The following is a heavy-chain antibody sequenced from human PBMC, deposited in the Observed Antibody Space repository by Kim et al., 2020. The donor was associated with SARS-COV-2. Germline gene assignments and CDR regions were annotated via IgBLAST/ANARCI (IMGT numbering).Heavy chain of an antibody. J-gene: IGHJ4*02. CDR2: ISGSGGGT. D-gene: IGHD6-13*01. Sequence: GGSLRLSCAASGFTFSSQAMSWVRQAPGKGLEWVSAISGSGGGTYYADSVRGRFTVSRDNSKNTLYLQMNSLRAEDTAVYYCAKHSTASCFDYWGQGTLVTVSS. CDR1: GFTFSSQA. V-gene: IGHV3-23*01. CDR3: AKHSTASCFDY.